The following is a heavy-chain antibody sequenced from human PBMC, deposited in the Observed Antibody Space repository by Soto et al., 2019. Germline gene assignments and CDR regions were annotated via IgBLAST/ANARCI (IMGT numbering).Heavy chain of an antibody. CDR3: ARGCSSTSCYTEYYYYGMDV. J-gene: IGHJ6*02. V-gene: IGHV3-48*01. D-gene: IGHD2-2*02. Sequence: PGGSLRLSCVASGFTLSSYSMNWVRQAPGKGLEWISYISSGSDTIYYADSVKGRFTVSRDNAKNSLYLQMNSPRAEDTAVYYCARGCSSTSCYTEYYYYGMDVWGQGTTVTV. CDR2: ISSGSDTI. CDR1: GFTLSSYS.